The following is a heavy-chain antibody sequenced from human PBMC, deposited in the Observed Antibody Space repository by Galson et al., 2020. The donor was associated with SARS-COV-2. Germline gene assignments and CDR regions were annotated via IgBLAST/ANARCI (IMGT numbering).Heavy chain of an antibody. V-gene: IGHV3-33*01. Sequence: RGSLRLSCAASRFTFSSYGMHWVRQAPGQRLEWVAVIWYDGSNKYYADSVKGRFTISRDNSKNTLYLQMNSLRAEDTAVYYCAREDTAMDPGAFDIWGQGTMVTVSS. D-gene: IGHD5-18*01. CDR3: AREDTAMDPGAFDI. J-gene: IGHJ3*02. CDR2: IWYDGSNK. CDR1: RFTFSSYG.